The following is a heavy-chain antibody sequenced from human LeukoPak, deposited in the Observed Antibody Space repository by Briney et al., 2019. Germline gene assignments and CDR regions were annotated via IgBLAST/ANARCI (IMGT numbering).Heavy chain of an antibody. CDR2: IIPILGIA. CDR1: GGTFSSYA. D-gene: IGHD3-10*01. Sequence: ASVKVSCKASGGTFSSYAISWVRQAPGQGLEWMGRIIPILGIANYAQKFQGRVTITADKSTSTAYMELSSLRSEDTAVYYCARSGTMVRGVYYFDYWGQGTLVTVSS. CDR3: ARSGTMVRGVYYFDY. J-gene: IGHJ4*02. V-gene: IGHV1-69*04.